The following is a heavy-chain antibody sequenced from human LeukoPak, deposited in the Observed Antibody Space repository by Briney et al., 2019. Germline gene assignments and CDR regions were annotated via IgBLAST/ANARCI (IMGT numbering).Heavy chain of an antibody. CDR3: SGGYRSTNFDY. V-gene: IGHV4-30-4*08. J-gene: IGHJ4*02. Sequence: SETLSLTCTVSGGSISSGGYYWTWIRQPPGKGLEWIGYIYYSGSTYYNPSLKSRVTISVDTSKNQFSLKLSSVTAADTAVYYCSGGYRSTNFDYWGQGTLVTVSS. D-gene: IGHD3-22*01. CDR1: GGSISSGGYY. CDR2: IYYSGST.